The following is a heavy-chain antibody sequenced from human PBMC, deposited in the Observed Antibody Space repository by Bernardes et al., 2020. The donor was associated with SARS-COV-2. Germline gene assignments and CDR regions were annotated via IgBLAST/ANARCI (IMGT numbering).Heavy chain of an antibody. J-gene: IGHJ6*02. CDR3: ARRRYGDFGVDV. Sequence: GESLKISRKGSDYTFTNYWIGWVRQMPGKGLEWMVIIYPGDSDTKYSPSFQGRVTISADKSVNTAYLQWSSLKASDTAIYYCARRRYGDFGVDVWGQGTTVTVSS. D-gene: IGHD4-17*01. CDR1: DYTFTNYW. CDR2: IYPGDSDT. V-gene: IGHV5-51*01.